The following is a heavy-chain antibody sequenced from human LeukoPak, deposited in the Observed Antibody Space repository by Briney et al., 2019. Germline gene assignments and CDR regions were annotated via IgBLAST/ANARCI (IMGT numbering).Heavy chain of an antibody. D-gene: IGHD3-10*01. Sequence: GRSLRLSCAASGFTFSSYAMHWVRQAPGKGLEWVAVISYDGSNKYYADSVKGRFTISRDNSKNTLYLQMNSLRAEDTAVYYCARATSLRGVIHDAFVIWGQGTMVTVSS. V-gene: IGHV3-30-3*01. CDR3: ARATSLRGVIHDAFVI. CDR1: GFTFSSYA. CDR2: ISYDGSNK. J-gene: IGHJ3*02.